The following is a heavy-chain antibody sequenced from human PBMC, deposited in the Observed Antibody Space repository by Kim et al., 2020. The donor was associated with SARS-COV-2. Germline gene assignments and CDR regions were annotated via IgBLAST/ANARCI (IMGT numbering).Heavy chain of an antibody. Sequence: GGSLRLSCAASGFTFSSFGMHWVRQAPGKGLEWVAVIWYDESKKYYADSVKGRCIVSRDNSKKTLYLQMNSLRAEDTAVYYCVRGAGVAAADGMDVWGQGTTVTVSS. CDR1: GFTFSSFG. CDR3: VRGAGVAAADGMDV. CDR2: IWYDESKK. D-gene: IGHD6-25*01. J-gene: IGHJ6*02. V-gene: IGHV3-33*01.